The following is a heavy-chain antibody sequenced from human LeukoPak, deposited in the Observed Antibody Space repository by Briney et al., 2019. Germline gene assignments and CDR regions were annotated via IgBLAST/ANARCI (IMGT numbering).Heavy chain of an antibody. CDR2: IHPNSGDT. CDR3: AIHTGTNSFFDF. V-gene: IGHV1-2*02. CDR1: GYTFTGYY. Sequence: ASVKVSCKASGYTFTGYYFHWVRQAPGQGLEWMGWIHPNSGDTNYAQSFQGRGTMTRDTSISTAYMELSRLRSNDTAVYYCAIHTGTNSFFDFWGQGTLVTVSS. J-gene: IGHJ4*02. D-gene: IGHD4-17*01.